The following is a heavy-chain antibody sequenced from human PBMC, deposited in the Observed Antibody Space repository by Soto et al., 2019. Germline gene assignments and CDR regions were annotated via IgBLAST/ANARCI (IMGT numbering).Heavy chain of an antibody. Sequence: PGGSLRLSCAASGFTFSTYAMNWVRQAPGKGLEWVSAPRGTGGKPYLADSVKGRFTMSRDNSKNTLYLQMNSLRVEDTAVYYCAKDYCTSPSCSFDSWGQGILVTVSS. D-gene: IGHD2-2*01. CDR1: GFTFSTYA. V-gene: IGHV3-23*01. J-gene: IGHJ4*02. CDR3: AKDYCTSPSCSFDS. CDR2: PRGTGGKP.